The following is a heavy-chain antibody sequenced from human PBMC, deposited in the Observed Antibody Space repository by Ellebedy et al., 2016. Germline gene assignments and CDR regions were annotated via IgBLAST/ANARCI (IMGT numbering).Heavy chain of an antibody. V-gene: IGHV3-7*04. CDR1: GFTFSNYW. CDR3: ARARIDY. Sequence: GGSLRLSCAASGFTFSNYWMTWVRQAPGKGLEWVANINQDGSAKYYVDSVKGRFTISRDNAQNSLYLEMNSLRAEDTAVYYCARARIDYWGQGTLVSVSS. CDR2: INQDGSAK. J-gene: IGHJ4*02.